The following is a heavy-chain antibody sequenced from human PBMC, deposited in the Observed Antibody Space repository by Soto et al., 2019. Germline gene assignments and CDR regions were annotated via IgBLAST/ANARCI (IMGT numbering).Heavy chain of an antibody. Sequence: ASVKVSCKASGGTFSSYAISWVRQAPGQGLEWMGGIIPIFGTANYAQKFQGRVTITADESTSTAYMELSSLRSEDTAVYYCARERQMVYAIVYYYYGMDVWGQGTTVTVSS. CDR1: GGTFSSYA. J-gene: IGHJ6*02. CDR3: ARERQMVYAIVYYYYGMDV. V-gene: IGHV1-69*13. D-gene: IGHD2-8*01. CDR2: IIPIFGTA.